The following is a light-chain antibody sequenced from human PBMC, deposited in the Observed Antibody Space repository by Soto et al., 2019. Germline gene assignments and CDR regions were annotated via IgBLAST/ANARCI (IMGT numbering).Light chain of an antibody. V-gene: IGKV2-24*01. CDR2: KVS. CDR3: MQAKQLRT. Sequence: EIVMTQTPLFLPVTLGQPASISCKSSQSLVASDGNMYLNWLHQRPGQPPRLLIYKVSKRFSGVPDRFSGSGAGTDFTLHSSRVEAEDVGIYFCMQAKQLRTFGQGTRLEI. J-gene: IGKJ5*01. CDR1: QSLVASDGNMY.